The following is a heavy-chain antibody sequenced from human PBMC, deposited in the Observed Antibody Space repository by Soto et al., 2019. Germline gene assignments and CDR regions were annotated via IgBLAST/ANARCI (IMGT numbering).Heavy chain of an antibody. CDR1: GFTFSSYA. D-gene: IGHD5-12*01. V-gene: IGHV3-30-3*01. J-gene: IGHJ6*02. CDR2: ISYDGSNK. Sequence: PGGSLRLSCAASGFTFSSYAMHWVRQAPGKGLEWVAVISYDGSNKYYADSVKGRFTISRDNSKNTLYLQMNSLRAEDTAVYYCARSSGRYYYYYGMDVWGQGTTVTVSS. CDR3: ARSSGRYYYYYGMDV.